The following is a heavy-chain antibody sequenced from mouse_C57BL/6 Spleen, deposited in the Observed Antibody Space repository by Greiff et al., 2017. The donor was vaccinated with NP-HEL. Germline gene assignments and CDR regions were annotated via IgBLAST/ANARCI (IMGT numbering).Heavy chain of an antibody. D-gene: IGHD1-1*01. J-gene: IGHJ2*01. CDR2: IDPSDSYT. CDR3: ARGITLDY. CDR1: GYTFTSYW. Sequence: QVQLKQPGAELVMPGASVKLSCKASGYTFTSYWMHWVKQRPGQGLEWIGEIDPSDSYTNYNQKFKGKSTLTVDKSSSTAYMQLSSLTSEDSAVYYCARGITLDYWGQGTTLTVSS. V-gene: IGHV1-69*01.